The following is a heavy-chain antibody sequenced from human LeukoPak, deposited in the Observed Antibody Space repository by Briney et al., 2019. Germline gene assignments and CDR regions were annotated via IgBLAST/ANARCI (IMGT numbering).Heavy chain of an antibody. CDR2: MNPNSGNT. CDR3: ASLGHTVTQWLSTSYNNWFDP. Sequence: GASVKVSCKASGYTFTSYDINWVRQATGQGLEWMGWMNPNSGNTGYAQKFQGRVTMTRNTSISTAYMELSSLRSEDTAVYYCASLGHTVTQWLSTSYNNWFDPWGQGTLVTVSS. D-gene: IGHD3-22*01. CDR1: GYTFTSYD. V-gene: IGHV1-8*01. J-gene: IGHJ5*02.